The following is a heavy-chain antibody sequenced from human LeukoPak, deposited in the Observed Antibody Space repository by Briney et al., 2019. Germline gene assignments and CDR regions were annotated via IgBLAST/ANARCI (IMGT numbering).Heavy chain of an antibody. CDR3: ATPGKIVATTGAEYFQH. J-gene: IGHJ1*01. CDR1: GGTFSSYA. D-gene: IGHD5-12*01. Sequence: SVKVSCKASGGTFSSYAISWVRQAPGQGLEWMGGIIPIFGTANYAQKFQGRATITADESTSTAYMELSSLRSEDTAVYYCATPGKIVATTGAEYFQHWGQGTLVTVSS. V-gene: IGHV1-69*13. CDR2: IIPIFGTA.